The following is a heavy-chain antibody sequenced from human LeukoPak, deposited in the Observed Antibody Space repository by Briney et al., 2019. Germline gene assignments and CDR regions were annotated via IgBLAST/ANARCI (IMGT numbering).Heavy chain of an antibody. D-gene: IGHD1-7*01. J-gene: IGHJ4*02. CDR2: IRYDGSNK. CDR1: GFAFSSYG. V-gene: IGHV3-30*02. Sequence: GGSLRLSCAASGFAFSSYGMHWVRQAPGKGLEWVAFIRYDGSNKYYADSVKGRFTISRDNSKNTLYLQMNSLRAEDTAVYYCAKDGGVGLTGTRYYFDYWGQGTLVTVSS. CDR3: AKDGGVGLTGTRYYFDY.